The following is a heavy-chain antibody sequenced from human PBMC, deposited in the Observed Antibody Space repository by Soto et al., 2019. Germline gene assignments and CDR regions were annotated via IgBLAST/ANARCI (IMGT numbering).Heavy chain of an antibody. Sequence: SGFIFSNAWINWVRQAPGKGLGGVGRVKSKTDGGTTDFAAPGKGRFAISRDDSKNMVYLEMNSLKTEDTAIYYCTTDSYMTNIIVRFDYWGHGTLVTVSS. CDR2: VKSKTDGGTT. CDR1: GFIFSNAW. D-gene: IGHD4-17*01. V-gene: IGHV3-15*07. CDR3: TTDSYMTNIIVRFDY. J-gene: IGHJ4*01.